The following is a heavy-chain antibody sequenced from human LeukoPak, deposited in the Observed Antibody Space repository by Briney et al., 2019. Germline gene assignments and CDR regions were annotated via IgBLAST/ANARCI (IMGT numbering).Heavy chain of an antibody. V-gene: IGHV3-23*01. CDR3: AKDSSGWSRRYYYYMDV. J-gene: IGHJ6*03. CDR2: ISGSGGST. CDR1: GFTFSSYA. Sequence: PGGSLRLSCAASGFTFSSYAMSWVRQAPGKGLEWVSAISGSGGSTYYADSVKGRFTISRDNSKNTLYLQMNSLRAEDTAVYYCAKDSSGWSRRYYYYMDVWGKGTTVTVSS. D-gene: IGHD6-19*01.